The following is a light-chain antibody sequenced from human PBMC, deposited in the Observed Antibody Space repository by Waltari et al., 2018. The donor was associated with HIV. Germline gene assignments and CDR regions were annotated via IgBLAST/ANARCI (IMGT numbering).Light chain of an antibody. CDR3: LSYTSSFVL. J-gene: IGLJ2*01. CDR1: NSDVGGYNY. Sequence: QSALTQPASVSGSLGQSITISCTETNSDVGGYNYVSWYQHHPGKAPKLMIYDVSNRPSGVSNRFSGSKSGNTASLTISGLQAEDEADYYCLSYTSSFVLFGGGTKLTVL. V-gene: IGLV2-14*03. CDR2: DVS.